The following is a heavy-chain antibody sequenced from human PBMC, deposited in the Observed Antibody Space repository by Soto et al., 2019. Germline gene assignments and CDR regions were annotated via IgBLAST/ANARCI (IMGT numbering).Heavy chain of an antibody. CDR1: GFTFSSYA. CDR2: ISGSGDST. V-gene: IGHV3-23*01. Sequence: EVHLLESGGGLVQRGGSLRLSCAASGFTFSSYAMSWVRQAPGRGLEWVSAISGSGDSTYYADSVKGRFTISRDSSKGTLYLQRSGLRAEDTAVYYCAKTQSGYSYGFYDYWGQGTLVTVSS. D-gene: IGHD5-18*01. J-gene: IGHJ4*02. CDR3: AKTQSGYSYGFYDY.